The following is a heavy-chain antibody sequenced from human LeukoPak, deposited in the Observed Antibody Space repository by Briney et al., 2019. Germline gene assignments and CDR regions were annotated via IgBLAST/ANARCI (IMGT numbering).Heavy chain of an antibody. J-gene: IGHJ6*04. CDR1: GGSFSGYY. V-gene: IGHV4-34*01. D-gene: IGHD5-18*01. Sequence: SETLSLTCAVYGGSFSGYYWSWIRQPPGKGLEGIGEINHSGSTNYNPSLKSRVTISVDTSKNQFSLKLGSVTAADTAVYYCARGGYRVYGMDVWGKGTTVTVSS. CDR2: INHSGST. CDR3: ARGGYRVYGMDV.